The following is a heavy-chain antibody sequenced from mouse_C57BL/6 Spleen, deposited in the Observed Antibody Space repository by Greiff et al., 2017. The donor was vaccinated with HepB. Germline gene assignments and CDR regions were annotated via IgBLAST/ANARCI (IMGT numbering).Heavy chain of an antibody. J-gene: IGHJ4*01. CDR1: GYTFTSYW. Sequence: QVQLQQPGAELVKPGASVKLSCKASGYTFTSYWMHWVKQRPGQGLEWIGMIHPNSGSTNYNEKFKSKATLTVDNSSSTAYMQLSSLTSEDSAVYYCAREGQLRSYYAMDYWGQGTSVTVSS. D-gene: IGHD3-3*01. CDR3: AREGQLRSYYAMDY. V-gene: IGHV1-64*01. CDR2: IHPNSGST.